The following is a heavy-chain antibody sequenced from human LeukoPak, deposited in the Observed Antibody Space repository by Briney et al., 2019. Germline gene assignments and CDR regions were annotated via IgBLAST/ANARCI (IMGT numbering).Heavy chain of an antibody. CDR2: ISGSGGST. J-gene: IGHJ4*02. CDR3: AKVGYYDSSGYYDY. D-gene: IGHD3-22*01. V-gene: IGHV3-23*01. CDR1: GFTFSSHA. Sequence: GGSLRLSCVASGFTFSSHAMSWVRQAPGKGLEWVSAISGSGGSTYYADSVKGRFTISRDNSKNTLYLQMNSLRAEDTAVYYCAKVGYYDSSGYYDYWGQGTLVTVSS.